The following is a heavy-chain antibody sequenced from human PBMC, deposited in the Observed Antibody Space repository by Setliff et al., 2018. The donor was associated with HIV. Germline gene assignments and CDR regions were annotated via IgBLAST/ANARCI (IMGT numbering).Heavy chain of an antibody. Sequence: ASVKVSCKAFGYSFTSYGISWVRQAPGQGLEWMGWISTYNGNTNYAQKVQGRVTMTTDTSTNTAYMELRSLRSDDTAVYYCARDEQYQLLLDYWGQGTLVTVPQ. J-gene: IGHJ4*02. V-gene: IGHV1-18*01. D-gene: IGHD2-2*01. CDR2: ISTYNGNT. CDR3: ARDEQYQLLLDY. CDR1: GYSFTSYG.